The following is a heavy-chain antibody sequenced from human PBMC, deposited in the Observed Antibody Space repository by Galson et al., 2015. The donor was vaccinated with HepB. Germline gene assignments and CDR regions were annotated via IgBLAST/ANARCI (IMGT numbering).Heavy chain of an antibody. CDR3: AKGRGLYYDSSGNPIDY. CDR2: ISWNSGSI. J-gene: IGHJ4*02. Sequence: SLRLSCAASGLSFDGHAMHWVRQAPGKGLEWVSGISWNSGSIGYADSVKGRFTISRDNAKNSLYLQMNSLRAEDTALYYCAKGRGLYYDSSGNPIDYWGQGTLVTVSS. D-gene: IGHD3-22*01. V-gene: IGHV3-9*01. CDR1: GLSFDGHA.